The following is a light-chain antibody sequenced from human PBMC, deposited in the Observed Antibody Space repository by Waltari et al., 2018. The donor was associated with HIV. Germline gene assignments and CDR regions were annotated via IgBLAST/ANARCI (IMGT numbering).Light chain of an antibody. CDR2: NDL. CDR1: GGHP. Sequence: QSGLTQPVSTTGTPGQSVVLPCSGVGGHPVNWYQQVPGAAPKLLIYNDLQRPSGIPDRFYGSKSGTSASLAIRDLRPEDEADYYCATWDDSRTGCVMFGGGTKVTV. V-gene: IGLV1-44*01. J-gene: IGLJ3*02. CDR3: ATWDDSRTGCVM.